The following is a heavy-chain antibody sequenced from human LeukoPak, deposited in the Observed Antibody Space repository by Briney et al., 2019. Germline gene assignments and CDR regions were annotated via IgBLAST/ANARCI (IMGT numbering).Heavy chain of an antibody. CDR1: GFTFSSYA. Sequence: PGRSLRLSCAASGFTFSSYAMHWVRQAPGKGLEWVAVISYDGSNKYYADSVKGRFTISRDNSKNTLYLQMNSLRAEDTAVYYCASAVRYCSGGSCYSDAFDIWGQGTVVTVSS. CDR2: ISYDGSNK. V-gene: IGHV3-30*04. J-gene: IGHJ3*02. D-gene: IGHD2-15*01. CDR3: ASAVRYCSGGSCYSDAFDI.